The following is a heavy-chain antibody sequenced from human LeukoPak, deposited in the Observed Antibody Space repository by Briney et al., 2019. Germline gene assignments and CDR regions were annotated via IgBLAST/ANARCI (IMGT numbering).Heavy chain of an antibody. CDR3: ARENEDIVVVPAAPFDP. CDR1: GYTFTGYY. V-gene: IGHV1-2*02. CDR2: INPNSGGT. J-gene: IGHJ5*02. Sequence: ASVKVSCKASGYTFTGYYMHWVRQAPGQGLEWMGWINPNSGGTNYAQKFQGRVTMTRDTSISTAYMELSRLRSDDTAVYYCARENEDIVVVPAAPFDPWGQGTLVTVSS. D-gene: IGHD2-2*01.